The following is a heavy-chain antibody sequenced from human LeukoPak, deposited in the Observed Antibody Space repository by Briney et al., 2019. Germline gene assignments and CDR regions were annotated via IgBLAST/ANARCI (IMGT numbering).Heavy chain of an antibody. Sequence: SQTLSLTCAISGDSVSSNSAAWNWIRQSPSRGLEWLGRTSYRSKWYNDYAVSVKSRITINPDTSKNQFSLQLNSVTPEDTAVYYCARARDSSSWPDYYYYYMDVWGKGTTVTVSS. J-gene: IGHJ6*03. V-gene: IGHV6-1*01. D-gene: IGHD6-13*01. CDR3: ARARDSSSWPDYYYYYMDV. CDR1: GDSVSSNSAA. CDR2: TSYRSKWYN.